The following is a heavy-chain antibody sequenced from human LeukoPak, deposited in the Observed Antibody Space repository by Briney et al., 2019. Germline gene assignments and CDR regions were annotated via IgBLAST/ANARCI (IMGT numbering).Heavy chain of an antibody. CDR3: AREGLLCGGDCYRDAFDT. J-gene: IGHJ3*02. V-gene: IGHV4-59*01. D-gene: IGHD2-21*02. CDR1: GGSISSYY. Sequence: SETLSLTCTVSGGSISSYYWSWIRQPPGKGLEWIGYIYYSGSFNYNPSLKSRVTISVDTSKNQFSLKLNSVTAADTAVYYCAREGLLCGGDCYRDAFDTWGQGTMVTVSS. CDR2: IYYSGSF.